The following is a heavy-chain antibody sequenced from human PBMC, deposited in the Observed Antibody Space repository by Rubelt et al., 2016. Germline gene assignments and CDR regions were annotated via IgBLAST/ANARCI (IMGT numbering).Heavy chain of an antibody. CDR2: IYSGGST. Sequence: GRGLAWVSVIYSGGSTYYADSVKGRFTISRDNSKNTLYLQMNSLRAEDTAVYYCARHRPDYWGQGTLVTVSS. J-gene: IGHJ4*02. CDR3: ARHRPDY. V-gene: IGHV3-53*01.